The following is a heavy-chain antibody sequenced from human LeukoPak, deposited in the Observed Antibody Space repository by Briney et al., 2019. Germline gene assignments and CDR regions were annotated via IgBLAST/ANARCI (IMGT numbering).Heavy chain of an antibody. V-gene: IGHV3-53*01. CDR2: ICSGGST. CDR1: GFTVSSNY. CDR3: ARDVRDGYSYRFDY. D-gene: IGHD5-24*01. Sequence: GGSLRLSCAASGFTVSSNYMSWVRQAPGKGLEWVSVICSGGSTYYADSVKGRFTISRDNSKNTLYLQMNSLRAEDTAVYYCARDVRDGYSYRFDYWGQGTLVTVSS. J-gene: IGHJ4*02.